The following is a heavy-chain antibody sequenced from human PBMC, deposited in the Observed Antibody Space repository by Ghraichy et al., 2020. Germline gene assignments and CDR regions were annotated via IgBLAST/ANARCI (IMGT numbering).Heavy chain of an antibody. J-gene: IGHJ3*02. Sequence: GESLNISCAASGFSFRRYWMTWVRQAPGKGLEWVANIKIDETEKYYVGSVKGRFTISRDNAKNSLYLQMNSLRAEDTALYYCGRGGPDNSNTAVDMWGQGTRVTVSS. CDR1: GFSFRRYW. CDR3: GRGGPDNSNTAVDM. CDR2: IKIDETEK. V-gene: IGHV3-7*03. D-gene: IGHD4-11*01.